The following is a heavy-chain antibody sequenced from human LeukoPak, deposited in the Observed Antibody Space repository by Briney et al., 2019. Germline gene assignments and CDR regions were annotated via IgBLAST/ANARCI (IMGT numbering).Heavy chain of an antibody. CDR1: GFTFSSYA. Sequence: GGSLRLTCAASGFTFSSYAMSWVRQAPGKGLEWVSAISGSGGSTYYADSVKGRFTISRDNSKNTLYLQMNSLRAEDTAVYHCAKDTYCSGGSCLTPVDYWGQGTLVTVSS. V-gene: IGHV3-23*01. CDR3: AKDTYCSGGSCLTPVDY. D-gene: IGHD2-15*01. CDR2: ISGSGGST. J-gene: IGHJ4*02.